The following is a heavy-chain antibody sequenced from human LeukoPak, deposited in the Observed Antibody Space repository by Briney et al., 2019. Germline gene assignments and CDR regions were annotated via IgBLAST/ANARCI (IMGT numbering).Heavy chain of an antibody. D-gene: IGHD3-22*01. CDR3: ARDTYYYDSSGYFRFDY. J-gene: IGHJ4*02. Sequence: SETLSLTCTVSGGSISSSSYYWGWIRQPPGKGLEWIGSIYYSGSTYYNPSLKSRVTISVDTSKNQFSLKLSSVTAADTAVYYCARDTYYYDSSGYFRFDYWGQGTLVTVSS. V-gene: IGHV4-39*07. CDR1: GGSISSSSYY. CDR2: IYYSGST.